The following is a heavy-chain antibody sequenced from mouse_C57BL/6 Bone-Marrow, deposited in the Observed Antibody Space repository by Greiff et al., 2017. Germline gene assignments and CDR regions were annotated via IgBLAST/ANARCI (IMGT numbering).Heavy chain of an antibody. D-gene: IGHD2-4*01. J-gene: IGHJ2*01. Sequence: QVQLKKSGPELVKPGASVKISCKASGYAFSSSWMNWVKQRPGKGLEWIGRIYPGDGDTNYNGKFKGKATLTADKSSSTAYMQLSSLTSEDSAVYFCAYDYGTDYFDYWGQGTTLTVSS. CDR2: IYPGDGDT. CDR1: GYAFSSSW. V-gene: IGHV1-82*01. CDR3: AYDYGTDYFDY.